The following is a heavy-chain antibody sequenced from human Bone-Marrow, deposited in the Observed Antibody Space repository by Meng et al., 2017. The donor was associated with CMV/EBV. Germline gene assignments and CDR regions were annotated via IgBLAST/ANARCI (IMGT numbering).Heavy chain of an antibody. D-gene: IGHD1-26*01. J-gene: IGHJ4*02. CDR3: ARQLSGSQDY. CDR1: GGSISSSSYY. V-gene: IGHV4-39*01. CDR2: IYYSGST. Sequence: SETLSLTCTVSGGSISSSSYYWGWIRQPPGKGLEWIGSIYYSGSTNYNPSLKSRVTVSVDTSKNQFSLKLSSVTAADTAVYYCARQLSGSQDYWGQGTLVTVSS.